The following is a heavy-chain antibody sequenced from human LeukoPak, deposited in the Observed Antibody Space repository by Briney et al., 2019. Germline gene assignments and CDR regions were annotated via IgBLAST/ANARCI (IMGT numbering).Heavy chain of an antibody. CDR3: ARVGASSGYYYGYFQH. J-gene: IGHJ1*01. D-gene: IGHD3-22*01. CDR1: GASISSSNYY. Sequence: SETLSLTCTVSGASISSSNYYWGWIRQPPGKGLEWIGSIYYSGSTYYNPSLKSRVTIPVDTSKSQFSLKLTSVTAADTAVYYCARVGASSGYYYGYFQHWGQGTLVTVSS. CDR2: IYYSGST. V-gene: IGHV4-39*01.